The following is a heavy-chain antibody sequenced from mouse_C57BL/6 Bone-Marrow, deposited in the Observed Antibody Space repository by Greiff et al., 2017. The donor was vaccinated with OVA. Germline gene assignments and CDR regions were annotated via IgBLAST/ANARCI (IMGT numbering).Heavy chain of an antibody. CDR1: GYAFSSYW. Sequence: VKLMESGAELVKPGASVKISCKASGYAFSSYWMNWVKQRPGKGLEWIGQIYPGDGDTNYNGKFKGKATLTADKSSSTAYMQLSSLTSEDSAVYFCARGGRRKGRYYAMDYWGQGTSVTVSS. D-gene: IGHD3-3*01. CDR2: IYPGDGDT. CDR3: ARGGRRKGRYYAMDY. J-gene: IGHJ4*01. V-gene: IGHV1-80*01.